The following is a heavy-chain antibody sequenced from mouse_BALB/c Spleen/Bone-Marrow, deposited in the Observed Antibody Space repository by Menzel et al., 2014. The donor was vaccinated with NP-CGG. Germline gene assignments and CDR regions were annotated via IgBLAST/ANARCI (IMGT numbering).Heavy chain of an antibody. CDR2: IFPGDSTT. Sequence: VQLQQSGVELVKPGASVKLSCKASGNTFTSYDINWVRQRPEQGLEWIGWIFPGDSTTKYNEKFKGKATLSTDKSSSTVYMQLSRLTSEDSAVYFCVRSRLRDWYFDVWGAGTPVTISS. CDR3: VRSRLRDWYFDV. V-gene: IGHV1-85*01. CDR1: GNTFTSYD. J-gene: IGHJ1*01. D-gene: IGHD1-2*01.